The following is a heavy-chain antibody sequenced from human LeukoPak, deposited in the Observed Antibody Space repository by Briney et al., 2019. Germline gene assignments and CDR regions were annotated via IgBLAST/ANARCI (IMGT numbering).Heavy chain of an antibody. Sequence: SETLSLTCAVDGGPFSGYYWSWIRQPPGKGLEWIGEVNHSGSTNYNPSLKSRVTISVDTSKNQFSLKLSSVTAADTAVYYCARGRGVIRSLYGMDVWGKGTTVTVSS. D-gene: IGHD3-10*01. CDR1: GGPFSGYY. CDR2: VNHSGST. J-gene: IGHJ6*04. V-gene: IGHV4-34*01. CDR3: ARGRGVIRSLYGMDV.